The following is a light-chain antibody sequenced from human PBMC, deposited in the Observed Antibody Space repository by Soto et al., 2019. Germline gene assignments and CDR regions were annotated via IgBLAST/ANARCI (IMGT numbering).Light chain of an antibody. J-gene: IGLJ2*01. Sequence: QSALTQPPSVSGSPGQSVTISCTGTSSDIGSYDRVSWYQQPPGTAPKLVIYEVSNRPSGVPDRFSGSKSGNTASLTISGLQAEDEAYYYCSSYTSIITLVFGGGTRLTVL. CDR3: SSYTSIITLV. CDR1: SSDIGSYDR. V-gene: IGLV2-18*02. CDR2: EVS.